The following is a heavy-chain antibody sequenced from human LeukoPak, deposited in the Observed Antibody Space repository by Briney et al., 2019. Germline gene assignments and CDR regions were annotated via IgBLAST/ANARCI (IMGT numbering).Heavy chain of an antibody. V-gene: IGHV4-39*07. CDR1: GGSISSSSYY. Sequence: SETLSLTCTVSGGSISSSSYYWGWIRQPPGKGLEWIGSIYYSGSTYYNPSLKSRVTISVDTSKNQFSLKLSSVTAADTAVYYCARFGYSSGTDYYYFDYWGQGTLVTVSS. CDR2: IYYSGST. J-gene: IGHJ4*02. CDR3: ARFGYSSGTDYYYFDY. D-gene: IGHD6-19*01.